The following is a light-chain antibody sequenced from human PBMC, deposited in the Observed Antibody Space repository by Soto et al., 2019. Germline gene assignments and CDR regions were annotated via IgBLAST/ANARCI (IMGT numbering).Light chain of an antibody. Sequence: EIVLTQSPATLSLSPGERATLSCRASQSVSDYLVWYQQKSGQAPRILIYDASNRATCIPAGFSVSGSVTDFTLTISSLEPEDFAVYYCQQRSNWPFTFGPRTKVDIK. J-gene: IGKJ3*01. CDR1: QSVSDY. CDR3: QQRSNWPFT. V-gene: IGKV3-11*01. CDR2: DAS.